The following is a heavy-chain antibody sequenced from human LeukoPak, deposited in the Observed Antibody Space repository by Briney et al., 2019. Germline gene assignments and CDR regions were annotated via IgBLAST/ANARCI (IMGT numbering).Heavy chain of an antibody. Sequence: GGSLRLSCAASGFTVGSDYMSWVRQAPGKGLEWVSVIYSGGSTYHADSVKGRFTISRDNSKNTVYLQMNGLRAEDTAVYYCARANSYGFHYYYMDVWGKGTTVTVFS. J-gene: IGHJ6*03. CDR2: IYSGGST. CDR1: GFTVGSDY. V-gene: IGHV3-53*01. CDR3: ARANSYGFHYYYMDV. D-gene: IGHD5-18*01.